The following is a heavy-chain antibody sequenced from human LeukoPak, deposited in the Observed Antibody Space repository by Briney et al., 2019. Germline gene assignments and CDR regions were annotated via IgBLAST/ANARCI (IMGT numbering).Heavy chain of an antibody. CDR3: VRDSTNFYFDY. CDR2: VRNKASSYTT. D-gene: IGHD1/OR15-1a*01. Sequence: PGGSLRLSCAASGFTFSDYYMSWIRQAPGQGLEWVGRVRNKASSYTTEYAASVKGRFTVSRDDSKNSLYLQMNSLRTEDTAVYYCVRDSTNFYFDYWGQGTLVTVSS. J-gene: IGHJ4*02. V-gene: IGHV3-72*01. CDR1: GFTFSDYY.